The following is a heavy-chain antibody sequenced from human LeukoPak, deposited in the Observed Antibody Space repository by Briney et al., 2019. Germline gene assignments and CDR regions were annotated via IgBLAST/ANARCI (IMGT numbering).Heavy chain of an antibody. CDR1: GFSFSNYG. V-gene: IGHV3-30*02. CDR3: AIDSIPKSSFWSGYLGDPDY. CDR2: TRFDGSSE. J-gene: IGHJ4*02. Sequence: GGSLRLSCAASGFSFSNYGMHWVRQAPGKGLRWMAFTRFDGSSEHYADSVKGRFTISRDNSKNTLYLQLNSLRLEDTAFYFCAIDSIPKSSFWSGYLGDPDYWGQGTLVTVSS. D-gene: IGHD3-3*01.